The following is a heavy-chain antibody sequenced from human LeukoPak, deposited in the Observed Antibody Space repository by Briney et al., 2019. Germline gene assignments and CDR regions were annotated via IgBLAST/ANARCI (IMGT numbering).Heavy chain of an antibody. Sequence: WASVKVSCKASGYTFTTYDINWVRQATGQGLEWMGWMNPNGGNTGSAQRFQGRVTMTRNTSITTAYMELSSLRSDDTAVYYCARGRGSGHKENWFDPWGQGTLVTVSS. V-gene: IGHV1-8*01. J-gene: IGHJ5*02. CDR1: GYTFTTYD. D-gene: IGHD6-19*01. CDR2: MNPNGGNT. CDR3: ARGRGSGHKENWFDP.